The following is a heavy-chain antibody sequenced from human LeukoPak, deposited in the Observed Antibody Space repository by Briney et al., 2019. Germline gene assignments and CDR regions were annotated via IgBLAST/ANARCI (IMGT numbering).Heavy chain of an antibody. J-gene: IGHJ4*02. CDR3: AKDAEGYYDSSGPFDY. CDR2: ISWNSGSI. Sequence: GRSLRLSCAASGFTFDDYAMHWVRQAPGKGLEWVSGISWNSGSIGYADSVKGRSTISRDNAKNSLYLQMNSLRAEDMALYYCAKDAEGYYDSSGPFDYWGQGTLVTVSP. CDR1: GFTFDDYA. D-gene: IGHD3-22*01. V-gene: IGHV3-9*03.